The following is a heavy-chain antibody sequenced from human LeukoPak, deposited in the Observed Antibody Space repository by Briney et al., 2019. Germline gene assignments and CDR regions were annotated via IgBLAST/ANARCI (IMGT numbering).Heavy chain of an antibody. CDR2: IYYTGST. D-gene: IGHD6-13*01. CDR3: ARNLIPEQLVLNF. Sequence: NPSETLSLTCAVYGGSFSGYYWSWIRQPPGKGLEWIGYIYYTGSTNYNPSLKSRVTMSVDTSKNQFSLNLRSVTPEDTAVYYCARNLIPEQLVLNFWGQGTLVTVSS. J-gene: IGHJ4*02. CDR1: GGSFSGYY. V-gene: IGHV4-59*01.